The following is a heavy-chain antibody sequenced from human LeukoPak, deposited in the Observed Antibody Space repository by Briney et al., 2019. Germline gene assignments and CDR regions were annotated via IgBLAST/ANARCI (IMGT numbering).Heavy chain of an antibody. Sequence: AAVKVSCKASGYTFTSYAMNWVRQAPVQGLEWMGWINTNTGNPTYAQGFTGRFVFSLDTSVSTAYLQISSLKAEDTAVYYCARGYDHGDYGDYFDYWGQGTLVTVSS. CDR2: INTNTGNP. CDR1: GYTFTSYA. J-gene: IGHJ4*02. D-gene: IGHD4-17*01. V-gene: IGHV7-4-1*02. CDR3: ARGYDHGDYGDYFDY.